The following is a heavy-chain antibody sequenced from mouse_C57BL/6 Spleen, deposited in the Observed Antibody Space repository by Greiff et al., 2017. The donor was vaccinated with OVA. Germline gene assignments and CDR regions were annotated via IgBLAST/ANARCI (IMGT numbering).Heavy chain of an antibody. Sequence: QVQLQQPGAELVKPGASVKLSCKASGYTFTSYWMHWVKQRPGQGLEWIGMIHPNSGSTNYNEKFKSKATLTVDKSSSTAYMQLSSLTSEDSAVYYCARGSSGYEGYAMDYWGQGTSVTVSS. CDR3: ARGSSGYEGYAMDY. J-gene: IGHJ4*01. CDR1: GYTFTSYW. V-gene: IGHV1-64*01. D-gene: IGHD3-2*02. CDR2: IHPNSGST.